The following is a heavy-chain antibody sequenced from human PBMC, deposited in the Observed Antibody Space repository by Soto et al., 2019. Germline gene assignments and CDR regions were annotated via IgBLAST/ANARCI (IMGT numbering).Heavy chain of an antibody. V-gene: IGHV4-34*01. Sequence: SETLSLTCAVYGGSFSGYYWSWIRQPPGKGLEWIGEINHSGSTNYNPSLKSRVTISVDTSKNQFSLKLSSVTAADTAVYYCARGRYYYVSSGYSRRYYYGMDVWGQGTTVTVSS. CDR1: GGSFSGYY. D-gene: IGHD3-22*01. J-gene: IGHJ6*02. CDR3: ARGRYYYVSSGYSRRYYYGMDV. CDR2: INHSGST.